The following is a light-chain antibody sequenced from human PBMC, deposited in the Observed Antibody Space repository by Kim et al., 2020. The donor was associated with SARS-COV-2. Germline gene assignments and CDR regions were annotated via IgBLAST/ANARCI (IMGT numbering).Light chain of an antibody. J-gene: IGLJ3*02. CDR2: GKN. CDR1: SLRSYF. Sequence: SSELTQDPAVSVALGQTVRITCQGDSLRSYFASWYQQKPGQAPLLVIYGKNKRPSGIPDRFSGSSSGNTASLTITGAQAEDEADYYCNSRDSSDSHLVFGGGTQLTVL. CDR3: NSRDSSDSHLV. V-gene: IGLV3-19*01.